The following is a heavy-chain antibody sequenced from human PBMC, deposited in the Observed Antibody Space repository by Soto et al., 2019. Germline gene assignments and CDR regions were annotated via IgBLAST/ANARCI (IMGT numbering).Heavy chain of an antibody. Sequence: PSQTLSLTCAISGDSVSSNSATLDWIRQSPSRGLEWLGRTYYRSKWYTDYAVSVKGRITINPDTSNNHLSLQLDSVTPDDTAVYYCARLIGDSWLDSWGQGTLVTVS. CDR2: TYYRSKWYT. CDR3: ARLIGDSWLDS. CDR1: GDSVSSNSAT. V-gene: IGHV6-1*01. D-gene: IGHD2-8*01. J-gene: IGHJ5*01.